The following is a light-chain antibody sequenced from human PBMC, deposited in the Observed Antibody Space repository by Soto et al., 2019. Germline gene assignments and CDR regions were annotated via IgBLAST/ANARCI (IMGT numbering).Light chain of an antibody. CDR1: RSNIGSNT. Sequence: QSVLTQPPSASGTPGQRVTISCSGSRSNIGSNTVNWYQQLPGTAPKLLNYSNNQRPSGVPDRFSGSKSGTSASLAISGLQSEDEAEYYCAAWDDSLSGFYVFGTGTKLTVL. CDR2: SNN. J-gene: IGLJ1*01. V-gene: IGLV1-44*01. CDR3: AAWDDSLSGFYV.